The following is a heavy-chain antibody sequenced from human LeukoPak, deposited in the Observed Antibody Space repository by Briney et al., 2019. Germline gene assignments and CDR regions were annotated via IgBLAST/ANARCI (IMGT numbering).Heavy chain of an antibody. V-gene: IGHV4-59*05. D-gene: IGHD6-19*01. CDR1: GGSISSYY. CDR2: IYYSGST. J-gene: IGHJ4*02. CDR3: ASIAVAGSDY. Sequence: SETLSLTCTVSGGSISSYYWSWIRQPPGKGLEWIGSIYYSGSTYYNPSLESRVTISVDTSKNQFSLKLSSVTAADTAVYYCASIAVAGSDYWGQGTLVTVSS.